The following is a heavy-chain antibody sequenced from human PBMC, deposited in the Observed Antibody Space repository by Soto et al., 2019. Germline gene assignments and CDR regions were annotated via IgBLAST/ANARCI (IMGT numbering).Heavy chain of an antibody. J-gene: IGHJ3*02. CDR3: ARVRYSYGSVNDAFGI. V-gene: IGHV4-4*02. Sequence: PSETLSLTCAVSGGAISSRNWWSWVRQPPGKGLEWIGEIYHRGSTNYSPSLKSRVAVSLDKSKNHFTLKLSSVTAADTAVYYWARVRYSYGSVNDAFGIWGQGKMVTV. CDR2: IYHRGST. D-gene: IGHD5-18*01. CDR1: GGAISSRNW.